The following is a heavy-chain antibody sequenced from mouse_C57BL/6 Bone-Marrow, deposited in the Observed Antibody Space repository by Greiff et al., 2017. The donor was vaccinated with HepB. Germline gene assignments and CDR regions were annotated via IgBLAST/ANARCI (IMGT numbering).Heavy chain of an antibody. J-gene: IGHJ1*03. CDR1: GFSFNTYA. CDR2: IRSKSNNYAT. D-gene: IGHD1-1*01. CDR3: VRHRTTVVEGYWYFDV. Sequence: EVQLVESGGGLVQPKGSLKLSCAASGFSFNTYAMNWVRQAPGKGLEWVARIRSKSNNYATYYADSVKDRFTISRDDSESMLYLQMNNLKTEDTAMYYCVRHRTTVVEGYWYFDVWGTGTTVTVSS. V-gene: IGHV10-1*01.